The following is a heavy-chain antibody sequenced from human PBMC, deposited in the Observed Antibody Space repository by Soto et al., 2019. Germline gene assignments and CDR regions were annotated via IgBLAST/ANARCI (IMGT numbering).Heavy chain of an antibody. J-gene: IGHJ6*02. D-gene: IGHD2-15*01. Sequence: PVGSLRLSCAASGFTFSSYAMHWVRQAPGKGLEWVAVITYDGSNKYYADSVKGRFTISRDNSKNTLYLQMNSLRAEDTAVYYCARDCSGGSCYYGMDVWGQGTTVTVSS. V-gene: IGHV3-30-3*01. CDR2: ITYDGSNK. CDR3: ARDCSGGSCYYGMDV. CDR1: GFTFSSYA.